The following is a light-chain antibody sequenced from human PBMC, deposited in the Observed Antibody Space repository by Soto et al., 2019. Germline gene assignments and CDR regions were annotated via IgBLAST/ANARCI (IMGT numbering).Light chain of an antibody. J-gene: IGKJ4*01. CDR3: QKYNSVPLT. V-gene: IGKV1-27*01. CDR1: QGIAPY. CDR2: ATS. Sequence: DVQMTQSPSSLSAFVGDRVTITCRASQGIAPYLAWFQQKPGKVPKLLIYATSTLQSGVPSRFSGSGSGTDFTLTISSLQPEDVGTYSCQKYNSVPLTFGGGTKVEIK.